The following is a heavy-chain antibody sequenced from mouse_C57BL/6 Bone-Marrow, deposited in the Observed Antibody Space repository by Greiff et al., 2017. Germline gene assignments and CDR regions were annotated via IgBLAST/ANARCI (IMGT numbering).Heavy chain of an antibody. V-gene: IGHV1-55*01. Sequence: QVHVKQPGAELVKPGASVKMSCTASGYTFTSYWITWVKQRPGQGLEWIGDIYPGSGSTNYNEKFKSKATLTVDTSSSTAYMQLSSLTSEDSAVYYCARKLSYWGQGTTLTVTA. CDR3: ARKLSY. CDR1: GYTFTSYW. J-gene: IGHJ2*01. CDR2: IYPGSGST.